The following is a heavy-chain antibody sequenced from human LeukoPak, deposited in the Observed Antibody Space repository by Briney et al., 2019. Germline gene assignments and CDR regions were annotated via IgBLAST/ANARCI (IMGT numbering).Heavy chain of an antibody. J-gene: IGHJ4*02. CDR2: IYWDDDK. Sequence: SGPTLVNPTQTLTLTCTFSGFSLSTRGAGVGWIRQPRGKALEWLALIYWDDDKRYSPSLKSRLTITKDTSKNQVVLTMTNMDPVDTATYYCAHGEELAYFDYWGQGTLVTVSS. CDR1: GFSLSTRGAG. D-gene: IGHD3-10*01. CDR3: AHGEELAYFDY. V-gene: IGHV2-5*02.